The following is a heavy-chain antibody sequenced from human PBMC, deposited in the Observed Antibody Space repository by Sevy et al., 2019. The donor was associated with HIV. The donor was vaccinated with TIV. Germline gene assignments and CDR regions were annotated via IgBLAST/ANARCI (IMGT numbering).Heavy chain of an antibody. Sequence: GGSLRLSCAASGFTFSSYGMHWVRQTPGKGLEWVGVIWYDGSKKNYGDSVKGRFTISRENSKNTLYLQMNSLRAEDTAVYYCARGLAALPGYYYGMDVWGQGTTVTVSS. CDR2: IWYDGSKK. V-gene: IGHV3-33*01. D-gene: IGHD6-6*01. CDR3: ARGLAALPGYYYGMDV. J-gene: IGHJ6*02. CDR1: GFTFSSYG.